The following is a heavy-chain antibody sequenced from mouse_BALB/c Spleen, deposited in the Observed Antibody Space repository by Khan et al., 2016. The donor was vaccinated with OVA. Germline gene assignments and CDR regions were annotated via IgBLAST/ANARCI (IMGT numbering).Heavy chain of an antibody. CDR2: INTGGIYT. D-gene: IGHD1-1*01. CDR1: GFTFSTYG. Sequence: EVELVESGGDLVKPGGSLKLSCAASGFTFSTYGMSWVRQTPDKRLEWVATINTGGIYTYYPDSLKGRFTISRDNAKTTLYLQMSSLKSEDTAMYYCARLAYYYNSEGFAYWGQGTLGTVSA. V-gene: IGHV5-6*01. CDR3: ARLAYYYNSEGFAY. J-gene: IGHJ3*01.